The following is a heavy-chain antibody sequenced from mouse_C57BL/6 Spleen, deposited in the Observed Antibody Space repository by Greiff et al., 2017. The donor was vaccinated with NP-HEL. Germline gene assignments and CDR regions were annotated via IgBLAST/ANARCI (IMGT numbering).Heavy chain of an antibody. CDR3: ASSYYYGSSYEFAY. CDR2: IYPYNGVS. CDR1: GYSFTGYY. D-gene: IGHD1-1*01. J-gene: IGHJ3*01. Sequence: VQLQQSGPELVKPGASVKISCKASGYSFTGYYMHWVKQSHGNILDWIGYIYPYNGVSSYNQKFKGKATLTVDKSSSTAYMELRSLTSEDSAVYYCASSYYYGSSYEFAYWGQGTLVTVSA. V-gene: IGHV1-31*01.